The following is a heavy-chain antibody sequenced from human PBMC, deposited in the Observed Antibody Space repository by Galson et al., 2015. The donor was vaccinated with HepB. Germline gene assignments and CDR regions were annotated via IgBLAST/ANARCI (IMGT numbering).Heavy chain of an antibody. V-gene: IGHV3-21*01. Sequence: SLRLSCAASGFTFSTNSMNWVRQAPGKGLEWISSISSSGSYIYFADSVKGRFTISRDNAKNSMYLQMNSLRAEDTAVYYCATRLAVTGTGAFDIWGQGTVVIVSS. CDR1: GFTFSTNS. J-gene: IGHJ3*02. CDR3: ATRLAVTGTGAFDI. D-gene: IGHD6-19*01. CDR2: ISSSGSYI.